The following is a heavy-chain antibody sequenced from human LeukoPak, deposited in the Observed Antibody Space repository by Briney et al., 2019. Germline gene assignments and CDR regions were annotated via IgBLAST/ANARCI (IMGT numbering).Heavy chain of an antibody. CDR1: GGSISSYY. CDR3: ARGKLVFVVVPAAPYYGMGV. J-gene: IGHJ6*02. Sequence: KPSETLSLTCTVSGGSISSYYWSWIRQPPGKGLEWIGYIYYSGSTNYNPSLKSRVTISVDTSKNQFSLKLSSVTAADTAVYYCARGKLVFVVVPAAPYYGMGVWGQGTTVTVSS. V-gene: IGHV4-59*12. D-gene: IGHD2-2*01. CDR2: IYYSGST.